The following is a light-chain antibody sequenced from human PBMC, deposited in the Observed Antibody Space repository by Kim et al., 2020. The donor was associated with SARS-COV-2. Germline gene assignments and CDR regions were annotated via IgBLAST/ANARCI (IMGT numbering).Light chain of an antibody. V-gene: IGKV3-20*01. Sequence: SPGESATLSCRASQSVSSSHLAWYQQKPGQAPRLLIYGVSSRATGIPDRFSGSGSGTDFTLTISRLEPEDSAVYYCQQYGSSPLTFGGGTKVDIK. J-gene: IGKJ4*01. CDR1: QSVSSSH. CDR3: QQYGSSPLT. CDR2: GVS.